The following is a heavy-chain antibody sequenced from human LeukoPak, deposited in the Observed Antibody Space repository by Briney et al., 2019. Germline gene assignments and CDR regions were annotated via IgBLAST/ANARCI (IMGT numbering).Heavy chain of an antibody. V-gene: IGHV1-69*01. CDR2: IIPIFGTA. J-gene: IGHJ6*03. Sequence: SVKVSCKASGGTFSSYAISWVRQAPGQGLEWMGGIIPIFGTANYAQKFQGRVTITADESTSTAYMELSSLRSEDTAVYYCARAPVDTNYYYYYYMDVWGKGTTVTVSS. CDR1: GGTFSSYA. CDR3: ARAPVDTNYYYYYYMDV. D-gene: IGHD5-18*01.